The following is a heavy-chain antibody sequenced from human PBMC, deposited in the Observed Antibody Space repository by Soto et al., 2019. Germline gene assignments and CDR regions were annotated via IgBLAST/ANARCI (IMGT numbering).Heavy chain of an antibody. D-gene: IGHD3-10*01. J-gene: IGHJ4*02. V-gene: IGHV1-69*06. CDR2: IIPIFGTA. CDR3: AVAITRVRGVSTYFDY. CDR1: GGTFSSYA. Sequence: QVQLVQSGAEVKKPGSSVKVSCRASGGTFSSYAISWVRQAPGQGLEWMGGIIPIFGTANYAQKFQGRVTITADKSTSTVYIQLTSLRSEDTALYYCAVAITRVRGVSTYFDYWGQGTLVTVSS.